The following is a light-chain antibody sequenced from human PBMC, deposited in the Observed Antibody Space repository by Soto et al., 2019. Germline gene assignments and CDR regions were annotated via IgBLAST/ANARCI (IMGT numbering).Light chain of an antibody. Sequence: EIVLTQSPATLSLSVGERATISCRASQSVSSYLGWYQQKPGKAPRLLIYDASNLPTGIPARFSGSGSGTDFTLTISSLEPEDFALYYCLQRSGWPRTFGQGTKVDI. CDR1: QSVSSY. J-gene: IGKJ1*01. CDR3: LQRSGWPRT. CDR2: DAS. V-gene: IGKV3-11*01.